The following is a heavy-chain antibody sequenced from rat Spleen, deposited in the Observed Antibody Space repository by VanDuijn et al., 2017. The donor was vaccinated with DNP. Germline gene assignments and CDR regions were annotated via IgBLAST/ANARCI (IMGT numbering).Heavy chain of an antibody. J-gene: IGHJ3*01. CDR3: ARSRLPGYYPFAC. CDR1: GFTFSNYY. V-gene: IGHV5-25*01. CDR2: ISTSGSRA. D-gene: IGHD1-4*01. Sequence: EVQLVESGGGLVQPGRSLKLSCAASGFTFSNYYMAWVRQAPKKGLEWVATISTSGSRAYYPDSVKGRFTISRDDAKSSLYLQMNSRKSEDTATYYCARSRLPGYYPFACWGQGTLVTVSS.